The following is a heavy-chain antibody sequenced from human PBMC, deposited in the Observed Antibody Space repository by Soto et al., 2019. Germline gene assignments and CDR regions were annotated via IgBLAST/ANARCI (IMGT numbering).Heavy chain of an antibody. Sequence: QVQLVESGGGVVQPGRSLRLSCAASGFTFGSYGMNWVRQAPGKGLEWVAIIRYDGSIKYYADSVKGRFTISRDNSKNTLYLEMNSLRAEDTAVDDCSRVGVWDSVSAPGTGDYWGKGTMVSVSS. CDR3: SRVGVWDSVSAPGTGDY. V-gene: IGHV3-33*01. J-gene: IGHJ4*02. CDR2: IRYDGSIK. D-gene: IGHD6-13*01. CDR1: GFTFGSYG.